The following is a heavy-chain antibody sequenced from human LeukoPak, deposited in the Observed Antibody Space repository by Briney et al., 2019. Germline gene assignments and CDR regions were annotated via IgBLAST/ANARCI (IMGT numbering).Heavy chain of an antibody. J-gene: IGHJ4*02. CDR2: IYYSGST. D-gene: IGHD5-24*01. CDR1: GGSVSSHY. Sequence: SETLSLTCTVSGGSVSSHYWSWIRQPPGKGLEWIGYIYYSGSTNYNPSLKSRVTISVDTSKNQFSLKLSSVTAADTAVYYCARSVEMAAIPFDYWGQGTLVTVSS. CDR3: ARSVEMAAIPFDY. V-gene: IGHV4-59*08.